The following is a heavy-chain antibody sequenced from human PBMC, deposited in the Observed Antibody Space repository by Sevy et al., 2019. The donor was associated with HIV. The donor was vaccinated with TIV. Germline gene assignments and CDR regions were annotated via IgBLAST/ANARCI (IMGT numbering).Heavy chain of an antibody. CDR1: GFTFSSYA. J-gene: IGHJ3*02. D-gene: IGHD6-19*01. CDR2: ISSNGGST. V-gene: IGHV3-64*04. Sequence: GGSLRLSCSASGFTFSSYAMHWVRQAPGKGLEYVSAISSNGGSTYYADSVKGRFTISRDNAKNSLYLQMNSLRAEDTAVYYCARDRGIAVATDAFDIWGQGTMVTVSS. CDR3: ARDRGIAVATDAFDI.